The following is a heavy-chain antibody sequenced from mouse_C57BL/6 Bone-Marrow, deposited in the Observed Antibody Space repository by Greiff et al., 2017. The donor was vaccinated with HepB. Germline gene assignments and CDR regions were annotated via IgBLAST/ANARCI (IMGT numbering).Heavy chain of an antibody. CDR2: ISYDGSN. D-gene: IGHD2-3*01. CDR1: GYSITSGYY. Sequence: EVQLQQSGPGLVKPSQSLSLTCSVTGYSITSGYYWNWIRQFPGNKLEWMGYISYDGSNNYNPSLKNRISITRDTSKNQFFLKLNSVTTEDTATYYCARGGDGYYVYYYAMDDWGQGTSVTVSS. J-gene: IGHJ4*01. CDR3: ARGGDGYYVYYYAMDD. V-gene: IGHV3-6*01.